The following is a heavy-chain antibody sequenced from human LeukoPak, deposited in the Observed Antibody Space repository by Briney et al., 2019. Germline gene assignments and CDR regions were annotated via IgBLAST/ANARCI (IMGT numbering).Heavy chain of an antibody. CDR3: ATQLGGFDY. J-gene: IGHJ4*02. Sequence: SETLSLTCAVYGGSFSGYYWSWIRQPPGKGLEWIGEINHSGGTNYNPSLKSRVTISVDTSKNQFSLKLSSVTAADTAVYYCATQLGGFDYWGQGTLVTVSS. CDR1: GGSFSGYY. CDR2: INHSGGT. D-gene: IGHD2-2*01. V-gene: IGHV4-34*01.